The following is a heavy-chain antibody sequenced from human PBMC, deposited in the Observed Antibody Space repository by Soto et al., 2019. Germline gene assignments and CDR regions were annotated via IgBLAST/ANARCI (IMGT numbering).Heavy chain of an antibody. V-gene: IGHV4-34*01. CDR2: INHSGST. Sequence: SETLSLTCAVYGGSFSGYYWSWIRQPPGKGLEWIGEINHSGSTNYNPSLKSRVTISLDTSKNQFSLKLSSVTAADTAVYYCARLGGYYPLYYYYMDVWGKGTTVTVSS. D-gene: IGHD3-22*01. J-gene: IGHJ6*03. CDR3: ARLGGYYPLYYYYMDV. CDR1: GGSFSGYY.